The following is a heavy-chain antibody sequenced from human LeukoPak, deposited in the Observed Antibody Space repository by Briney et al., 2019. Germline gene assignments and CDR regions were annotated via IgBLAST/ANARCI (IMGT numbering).Heavy chain of an antibody. CDR3: ASVANWFDP. V-gene: IGHV4-59*12. Sequence: SETLSLTCTVSGGSISSYYWSWIRQPPGKGLEWIGYIHYSGSTYYNPSLRSRVTISVDTSKNQFSLKLSSVTAADTAVYYCASVANWFDPWGQGTLVTVSS. CDR2: IHYSGST. J-gene: IGHJ5*02. CDR1: GGSISSYY.